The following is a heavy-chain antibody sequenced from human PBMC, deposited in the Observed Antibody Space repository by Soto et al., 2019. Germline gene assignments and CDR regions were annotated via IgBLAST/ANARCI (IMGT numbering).Heavy chain of an antibody. CDR1: GFSLSTSGVG. CDR3: AHRPINQLHPPGAFDI. D-gene: IGHD1-7*01. CDR2: IYWDADK. V-gene: IGHV2-5*02. J-gene: IGHJ3*02. Sequence: QITLKESGPTLVKPTQTLTLTCTFSGFSLSTSGVGVGWIRQPPGKALEWLALIYWDADKLYRPSLKSRLTITKDTSKNQVVITMTNMAPVDPATYFCAHRPINQLHPPGAFDIWGQGTMVTVSS.